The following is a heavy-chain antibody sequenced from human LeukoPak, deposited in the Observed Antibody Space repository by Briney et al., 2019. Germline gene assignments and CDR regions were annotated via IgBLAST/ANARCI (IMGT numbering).Heavy chain of an antibody. CDR2: ISWNSGNI. Sequence: PGRSLRLSCAASGFTFDDYAMHWVRQAPGKGLEWVSGISWNSGNIGYADSVKGRFTVSRDNAKNSLYLQMNSLRTEDTALYYCATLNGDSAFGDYWGQGTLVTVSS. V-gene: IGHV3-9*01. D-gene: IGHD4-17*01. CDR1: GFTFDDYA. J-gene: IGHJ4*02. CDR3: ATLNGDSAFGDY.